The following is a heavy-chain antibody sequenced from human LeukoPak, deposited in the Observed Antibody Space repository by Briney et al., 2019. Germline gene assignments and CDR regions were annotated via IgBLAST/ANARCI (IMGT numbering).Heavy chain of an antibody. J-gene: IGHJ6*03. CDR2: IYYSGST. V-gene: IGHV4-39*01. D-gene: IGHD5-18*01. CDR3: ASQGGYSYGYYYYMDV. CDR1: GGSISSSSYY. Sequence: PSETLSLTCTVSGGSISSSSYYWGWIRQPPGKGLEWIGSIYYSGSTYYNPSLRSRVTISVATSKNQFSLKLNSVTAADTAVYYCASQGGYSYGYYYYMDVWGKGTTVTVSS.